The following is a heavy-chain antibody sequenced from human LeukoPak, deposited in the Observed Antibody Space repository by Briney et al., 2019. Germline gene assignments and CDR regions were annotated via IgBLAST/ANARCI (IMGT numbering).Heavy chain of an antibody. CDR1: GGSISSYY. V-gene: IGHV4-59*01. D-gene: IGHD1-26*01. CDR2: IYYSGST. CDR3: ARDQGELNWYFDL. J-gene: IGHJ2*01. Sequence: SETLFLTCTVSGGSISSYYWSWIRQPPGKGLEWIGYIYYSGSTNYNPSLKSRVTISVDTSKNQFSLKLSSVTAADTAVYYCARDQGELNWYFDLWGRGTLVTVSS.